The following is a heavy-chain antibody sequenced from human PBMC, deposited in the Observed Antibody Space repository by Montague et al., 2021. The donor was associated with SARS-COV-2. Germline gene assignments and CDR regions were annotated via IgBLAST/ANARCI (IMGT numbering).Heavy chain of an antibody. V-gene: IGHV4-39*01. Sequence: SETLSLTCTVSGGSVSSRSYYWGWIRQPPGKGLEWIGSIYYSGSTHCNPSLKSRVTISVDTSKNQFSLKLSSVTAADTAVYYCARRGDYGGPRFDYWGQGTLASVSS. CDR2: IYYSGST. CDR3: ARRGDYGGPRFDY. J-gene: IGHJ4*02. D-gene: IGHD4-23*01. CDR1: GGSVSSRSYY.